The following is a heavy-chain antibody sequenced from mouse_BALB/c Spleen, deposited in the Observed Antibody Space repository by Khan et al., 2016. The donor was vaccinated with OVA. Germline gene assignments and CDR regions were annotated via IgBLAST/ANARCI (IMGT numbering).Heavy chain of an antibody. CDR3: ARQPYYHYNIMDY. V-gene: IGHV2-6-1*01. D-gene: IGHD2-10*01. J-gene: IGHJ4*01. CDR1: GFSLTNYG. CDR2: IWSDGST. Sequence: VQLVESGPGLVAPSQSLSIICTISGFSLTNYGVHWIRQPPGKGLEWLVVIWSDGSTTYNSPLKSRLTISKDNSKSQVFLKMNSLQTDDTAMYFCARQPYYHYNIMDYWGQGTSVTVSS.